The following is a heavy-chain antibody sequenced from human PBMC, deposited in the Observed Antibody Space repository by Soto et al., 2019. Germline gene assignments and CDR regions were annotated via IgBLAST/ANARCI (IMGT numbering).Heavy chain of an antibody. J-gene: IGHJ4*02. CDR1: GFTFSNAW. CDR3: TTGPVPAAERVEWYFDY. D-gene: IGHD2-2*01. V-gene: IGHV3-15*01. CDR2: IKSKTDGGTT. Sequence: PGGTLRLSCAASGFTFSNAWMSWVRQAPGKGLEWVGRIKSKTDGGTTDYAAPVKGRFTISRDDSKNTLYLQMNSLKTEDTAVYYCTTGPVPAAERVEWYFDYWGQGTLVTVSS.